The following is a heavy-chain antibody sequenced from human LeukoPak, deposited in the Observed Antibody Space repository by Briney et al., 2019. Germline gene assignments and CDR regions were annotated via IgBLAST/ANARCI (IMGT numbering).Heavy chain of an antibody. CDR2: INHSGST. CDR3: ASRARRSIAAAGMRPQLSWFDP. J-gene: IGHJ5*02. CDR1: GFTFSSYA. D-gene: IGHD6-13*01. Sequence: GSLRLSCAASGFTFSSYAMHWVRQPPGKGLEWIGEINHSGSTNYNPSLKSRVTISVDTSKNQFSLKLSSVTAADTAVYYCASRARRSIAAAGMRPQLSWFDPWGQGTLVTVSS. V-gene: IGHV4-34*01.